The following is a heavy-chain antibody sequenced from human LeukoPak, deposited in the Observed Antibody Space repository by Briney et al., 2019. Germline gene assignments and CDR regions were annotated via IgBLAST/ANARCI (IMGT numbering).Heavy chain of an antibody. J-gene: IGHJ4*02. Sequence: QPGGSLRLSCSASGFTFSSYWMHWVRQAPGKGLVWVSRVNGDGSDTRYADSVKGRFTVSRDNAKNTLYLQMSSLRAEDTAVYYCARTGSYDNAPPYFDYWGQGTLVTVSS. V-gene: IGHV3-74*01. CDR3: ARTGSYDNAPPYFDY. D-gene: IGHD3-16*01. CDR2: VNGDGSDT. CDR1: GFTFSSYW.